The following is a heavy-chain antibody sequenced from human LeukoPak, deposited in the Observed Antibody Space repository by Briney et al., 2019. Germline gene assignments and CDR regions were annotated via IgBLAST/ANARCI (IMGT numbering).Heavy chain of an antibody. D-gene: IGHD3-3*01. Sequence: GASVKVSCKASGYTFTGYYMHWVRQAPGQGLEWMGWINPNSGGTNYAQKFQGRVTMTRNTSISTAYMELSSLRSEDTAVYYCARDFYYDFWSGYYNNWFDPWGQGTLVTVSS. V-gene: IGHV1-2*02. CDR3: ARDFYYDFWSGYYNNWFDP. J-gene: IGHJ5*02. CDR1: GYTFTGYY. CDR2: INPNSGGT.